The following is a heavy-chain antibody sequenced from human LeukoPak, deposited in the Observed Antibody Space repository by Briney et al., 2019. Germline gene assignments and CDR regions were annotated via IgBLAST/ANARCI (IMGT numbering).Heavy chain of an antibody. CDR3: ARELTVVTPFFDY. Sequence: SVKVSCKASGGTFSSYAISWVRQAPGQGLEWMGRIIPILGIANYAQKSQGRVTITADKSTSTAYMELSSLRSEDTAVYYCARELTVVTPFFDYWGQGTLVTVSS. J-gene: IGHJ4*02. CDR1: GGTFSSYA. V-gene: IGHV1-69*04. D-gene: IGHD4-23*01. CDR2: IIPILGIA.